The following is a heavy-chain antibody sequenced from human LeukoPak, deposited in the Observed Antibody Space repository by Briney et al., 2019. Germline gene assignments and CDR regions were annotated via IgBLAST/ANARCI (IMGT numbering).Heavy chain of an antibody. Sequence: GGSLRLSCAVSGFTFSRYWMDWVRQTPGKGLVWVSRIGRDGSTTTYADSVKGRFTISRDNAKNTLNLQMNSLRAEDTAVHYCARGGEPTFLDYWGQGTLVTVSS. D-gene: IGHD3-16*01. J-gene: IGHJ4*02. CDR1: GFTFSRYW. CDR2: IGRDGSTT. CDR3: ARGGEPTFLDY. V-gene: IGHV3-74*01.